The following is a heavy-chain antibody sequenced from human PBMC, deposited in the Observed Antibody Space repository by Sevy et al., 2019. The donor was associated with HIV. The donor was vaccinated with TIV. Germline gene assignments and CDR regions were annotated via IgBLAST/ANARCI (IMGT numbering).Heavy chain of an antibody. CDR3: ATHLGIWFGELSSDAFDI. CDR1: GYTLTELS. CDR2: FDPEDGET. V-gene: IGHV1-24*01. Sequence: ASVKVSCKVSGYTLTELSMHWVRQAPGKGLEWMGGFDPEDGETIYAQKFQGRVTMTEDTSTDTAYMELSSLRSEDTAVYYCATHLGIWFGELSSDAFDIWGQGTMVTVSS. J-gene: IGHJ3*02. D-gene: IGHD3-10*01.